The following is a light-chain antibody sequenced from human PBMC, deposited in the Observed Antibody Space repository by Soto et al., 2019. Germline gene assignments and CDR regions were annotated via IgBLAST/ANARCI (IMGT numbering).Light chain of an antibody. Sequence: EIVLTQSPGTLSLSPGERATLSCRASQSVTNNYLAWYQQKPGQAPRLLIYLASSRAPGIPDRFSGSGSGTDFTLTISRLEPEDFAMYYCQQYSKLHRKCGQATKVDI. V-gene: IGKV3-20*01. CDR1: QSVTNNY. J-gene: IGKJ1*01. CDR3: QQYSKLHRK. CDR2: LAS.